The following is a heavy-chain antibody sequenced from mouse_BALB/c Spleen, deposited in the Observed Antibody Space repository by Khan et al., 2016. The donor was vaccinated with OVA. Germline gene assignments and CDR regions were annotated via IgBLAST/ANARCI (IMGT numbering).Heavy chain of an antibody. V-gene: IGHV9-3-1*01. CDR1: GYIFTNYG. J-gene: IGHJ3*01. CDR2: INTYTGEP. D-gene: IGHD1-1*01. CDR3: ARGAFYYGRGKNAWFAY. Sequence: QVQLKQSGPELKKPGETVKISCKASGYIFTNYGMNWVKQAPGQGLKWMGWINTYTGEPTYADDFRGRFAFSLETSASTAYLQINNLKNEDTATYFCARGAFYYGRGKNAWFAYWSQGTLVTVSA.